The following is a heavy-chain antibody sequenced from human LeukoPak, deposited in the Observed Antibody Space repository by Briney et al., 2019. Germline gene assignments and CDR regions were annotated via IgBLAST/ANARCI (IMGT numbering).Heavy chain of an antibody. Sequence: SETLSLTCDVSGYSISSGYYWGWIRQPPGKGLEWIGSIYHSGSTYYKPSLKSRVTISVDTSKNQFSLKLSSATAADTALYYCARDDSGSFDYWGQGTLVIVSS. CDR1: GYSISSGYY. CDR3: ARDDSGSFDY. CDR2: IYHSGST. J-gene: IGHJ4*02. V-gene: IGHV4-38-2*02. D-gene: IGHD3-10*01.